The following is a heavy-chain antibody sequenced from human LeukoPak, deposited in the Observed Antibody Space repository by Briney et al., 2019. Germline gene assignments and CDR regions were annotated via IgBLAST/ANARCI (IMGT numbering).Heavy chain of an antibody. Sequence: PGRSLRLSCAASGFTFDDYAMHWVRQAPGKGLEWVSGISWNSGSIGYADSVKGRFTISRDNAKNSLYLQMNSLRAEDTALYYCARAYSSGWYYYYYYMDVWGKGTTVTVSS. CDR1: GFTFDDYA. D-gene: IGHD6-19*01. J-gene: IGHJ6*03. V-gene: IGHV3-9*01. CDR2: ISWNSGSI. CDR3: ARAYSSGWYYYYYYMDV.